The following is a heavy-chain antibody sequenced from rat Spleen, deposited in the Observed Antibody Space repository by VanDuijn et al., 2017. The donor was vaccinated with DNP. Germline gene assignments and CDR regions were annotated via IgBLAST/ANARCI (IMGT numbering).Heavy chain of an antibody. Sequence: EVQLVESGGGLVQPGRSLKLSCAASGFTFSNYDMAWVRQAPTKGLEWVASISPGGGGTYYRDSVKGRFIVSRDNAKSSLYLQMDSLRSDDTATYYCASLPYYCARLGNYFDNWGQGAMVTVSS. J-gene: IGHJ2*01. CDR3: ASLPYYCARLGNYFDN. CDR2: ISPGGGGT. D-gene: IGHD1-1*01. CDR1: GFTFSNYD. V-gene: IGHV5-25*01.